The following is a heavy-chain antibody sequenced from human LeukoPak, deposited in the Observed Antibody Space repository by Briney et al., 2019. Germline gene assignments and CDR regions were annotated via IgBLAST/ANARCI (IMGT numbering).Heavy chain of an antibody. Sequence: SETLSLTCTVSGGSISSYYWSWIRQPAGKGLEWIGRIYTSGSTNYNPSLKRRVTMSVDTPKNQFSLKLSSVTPADTAVYYCARDQDRRGYYDYWGQGTLVTVSS. D-gene: IGHD3-22*01. CDR2: IYTSGST. CDR1: GGSISSYY. V-gene: IGHV4-4*07. J-gene: IGHJ4*02. CDR3: ARDQDRRGYYDY.